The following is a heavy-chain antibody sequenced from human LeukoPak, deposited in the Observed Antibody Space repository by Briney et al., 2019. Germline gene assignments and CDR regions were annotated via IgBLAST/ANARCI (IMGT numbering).Heavy chain of an antibody. V-gene: IGHV1-58*02. CDR3: AADSVYDFWSGYSPRYGMDV. CDR2: IVVGSGNT. D-gene: IGHD3-3*01. CDR1: GFTSTSSA. J-gene: IGHJ6*02. Sequence: TSVKVSCKASGFTSTSSAMQWVRQARGQRLEWIGWIVVGSGNTNYAQKFQERVTITRDMSTGTAYMELNSLRSEDTAVYYCAADSVYDFWSGYSPRYGMDVWGQGTTVTVSS.